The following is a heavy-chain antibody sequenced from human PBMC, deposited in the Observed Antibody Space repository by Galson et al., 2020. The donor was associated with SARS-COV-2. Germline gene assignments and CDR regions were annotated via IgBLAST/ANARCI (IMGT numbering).Heavy chain of an antibody. CDR3: ARADDNESMDV. V-gene: IGHV3-11*01. CDR1: GFSLSDHY. Sequence: GESLKISCAASGFSLSDHYVSWIRQAPGRGLEWISYISDSGNTKYYIDSVRGRFTLSRDNAENSVYLEMNSLRVEDTAVYYCARADDNESMDVWGQGTTVTVSS. J-gene: IGHJ6*02. D-gene: IGHD1-1*01. CDR2: ISDSGNTK.